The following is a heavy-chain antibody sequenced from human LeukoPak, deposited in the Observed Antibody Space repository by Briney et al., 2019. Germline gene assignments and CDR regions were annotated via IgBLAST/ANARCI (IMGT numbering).Heavy chain of an antibody. D-gene: IGHD3-22*01. V-gene: IGHV3-30*18. CDR1: GFTFSSYG. CDR3: AKPDSYDYYDSSGPHNDAFDI. CDR2: ISYDGSNK. Sequence: GGSLRLSCAASGFTFSSYGMHWVRQAPGKGLERGEVISYDGSNKYYADSVKGRFTISRDNSKNTLYLQMNSLRAEDTAVYYCAKPDSYDYYDSSGPHNDAFDIWGQGTMVTVSS. J-gene: IGHJ3*02.